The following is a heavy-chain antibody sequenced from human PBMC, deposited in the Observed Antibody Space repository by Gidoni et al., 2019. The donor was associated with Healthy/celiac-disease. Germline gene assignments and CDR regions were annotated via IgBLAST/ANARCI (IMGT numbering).Heavy chain of an antibody. J-gene: IGHJ2*01. CDR2: ITTSGTTI. V-gene: IGHV3-11*01. D-gene: IGHD4-17*01. CDR3: ARDDGDYNWYFDL. Sequence: QVQLAESGGGLVKPGGSLRLSCAASGFTFSDYYMSWIRQAPGKGLEWVSYITTSGTTIYYADSVKGRFTISRDNAKNSLYLQMNSLRAEDTAVYYCARDDGDYNWYFDLWGRGTLVTVSS. CDR1: GFTFSDYY.